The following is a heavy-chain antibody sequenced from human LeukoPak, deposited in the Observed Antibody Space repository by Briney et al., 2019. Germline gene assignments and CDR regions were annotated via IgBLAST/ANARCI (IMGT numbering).Heavy chain of an antibody. CDR2: IRSKAYGGTT. CDR3: TRGIAAAGIELYYYYYYMDV. D-gene: IGHD6-13*01. Sequence: GGSLRLSCAASGFTFSNAWMSWVRQAPGKGLEWVGFIRSKAYGGTTEYAASVKGRFTISRDDSKSIAYLQMNSLKTEDTAVYYCTRGIAAAGIELYYYYYYMDVWGKGTTVTVSS. J-gene: IGHJ6*03. V-gene: IGHV3-49*04. CDR1: GFTFSNAW.